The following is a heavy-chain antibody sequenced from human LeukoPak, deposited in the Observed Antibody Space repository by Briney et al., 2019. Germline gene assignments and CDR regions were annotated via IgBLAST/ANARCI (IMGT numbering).Heavy chain of an antibody. CDR1: GDSVSSNSAA. D-gene: IGHD6-6*01. CDR2: TYYRSKWYN. J-gene: IGHJ6*03. Sequence: SQTLSLTCAISGDSVSSNSAAWNWIRQSPSRGLEWLGRTYYRSKWYNDYAVSVKSRITINPDTSKNQFSLQLNSVTPEDTAVYYCARSSIAARPDNYYYYYYMDVWGKGTTVTVSS. CDR3: ARSSIAARPDNYYYYYYMDV. V-gene: IGHV6-1*01.